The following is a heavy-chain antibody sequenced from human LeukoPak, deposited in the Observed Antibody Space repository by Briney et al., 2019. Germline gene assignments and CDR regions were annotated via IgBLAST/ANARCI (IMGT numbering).Heavy chain of an antibody. Sequence: ASVKVSCKASGYIFDFFGVAWVRQAPGQGLEWMGWIDSHNGDRNYAEKFQERVTMTTDTRTTTSYMELRRLRSDDTAVYYCARAVSGSLYGDFDFWGQGTLVTVSA. CDR1: GYIFDFFG. D-gene: IGHD1-26*01. J-gene: IGHJ4*02. CDR3: ARAVSGSLYGDFDF. V-gene: IGHV1-18*01. CDR2: IDSHNGDR.